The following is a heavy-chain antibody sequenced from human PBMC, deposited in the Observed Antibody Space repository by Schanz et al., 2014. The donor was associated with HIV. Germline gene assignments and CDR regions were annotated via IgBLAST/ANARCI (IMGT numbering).Heavy chain of an antibody. CDR2: LDTNTGGT. Sequence: QVQLVQSGAEVKKPGASVKVSCKASGYTFTGYYIHWVRQAPGQGLEWMGWLDTNTGGTNYARKFQGRVTMTRDTTISTAYMDLRRLRSDDMAVYYCARSSGWGGWTTWDGMDVWGQGTTVIVS. D-gene: IGHD6-19*01. V-gene: IGHV1-2*02. CDR1: GYTFTGYY. J-gene: IGHJ6*02. CDR3: ARSSGWGGWTTWDGMDV.